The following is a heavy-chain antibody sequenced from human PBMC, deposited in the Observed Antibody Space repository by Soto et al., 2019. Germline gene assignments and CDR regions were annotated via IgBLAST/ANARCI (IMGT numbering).Heavy chain of an antibody. CDR2: VYYNGKT. V-gene: IGHV4-61*08. D-gene: IGHD3-16*02. Sequence: SETLSLTCTVSGGSINSGGYSWTWIRQPPGKGLEWIGYVYYNGKTNFNPSLKSRVTMSIDTSKNQFSLRLNSVSAADTAVYYSARGPYDYVWGSYRYTGTTNWFDPWGQGTLVT. CDR3: ARGPYDYVWGSYRYTGTTNWFDP. J-gene: IGHJ5*02. CDR1: GGSINSGGYS.